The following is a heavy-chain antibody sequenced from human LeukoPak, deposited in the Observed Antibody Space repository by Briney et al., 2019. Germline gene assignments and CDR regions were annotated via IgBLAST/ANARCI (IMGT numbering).Heavy chain of an antibody. V-gene: IGHV4-61*02. J-gene: IGHJ4*02. D-gene: IGHD3-22*01. CDR2: IYTSGST. Sequence: SETLSLTCTVSGGSISSGSYYWSWIRQPAGKGLEWIGRIYTSGSTNYNPSLKSRVNISVDTSKNQFSLKLSSVTAADTAVYYCARAYYYDSSGYYSIFDYWGQGTLVTVSS. CDR1: GGSISSGSYY. CDR3: ARAYYYDSSGYYSIFDY.